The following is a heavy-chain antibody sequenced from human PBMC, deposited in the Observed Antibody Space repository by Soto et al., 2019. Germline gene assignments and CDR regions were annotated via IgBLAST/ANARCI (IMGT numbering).Heavy chain of an antibody. J-gene: IGHJ4*02. Sequence: SETLSLTCTVSGGSISSSSYYWGWIRQPPGKGLEWIGSIYYSGSTYYNPSLKSRVTISVDTSKNQFSLKLSSVTAADTAVYYCASRPPYYYGSGSYYTNYYFDYWGQGTLVTVSS. CDR3: ASRPPYYYGSGSYYTNYYFDY. CDR1: GGSISSSSYY. D-gene: IGHD3-10*01. V-gene: IGHV4-39*01. CDR2: IYYSGST.